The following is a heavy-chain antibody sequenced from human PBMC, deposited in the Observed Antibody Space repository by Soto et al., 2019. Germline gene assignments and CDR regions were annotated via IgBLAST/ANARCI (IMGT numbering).Heavy chain of an antibody. CDR3: ARDMHAGFTHYFDP. CDR1: YGSINIYY. Sequence: SEPQSLTCSVSYGSINIYYGAWILQPPGKGLEWIGYIYHTGNNNYNTSLKSRVTVSMDTYKNQLSLKLTSMTAADTAVYYCARDMHAGFTHYFDPWGQGTLVTVS. J-gene: IGHJ5*02. CDR2: IYHTGNN. D-gene: IGHD1-26*01. V-gene: IGHV4-59*01.